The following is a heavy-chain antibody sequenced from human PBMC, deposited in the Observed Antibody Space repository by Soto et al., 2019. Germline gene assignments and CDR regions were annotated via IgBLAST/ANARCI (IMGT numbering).Heavy chain of an antibody. CDR3: VRDGERSGDAGDS. V-gene: IGHV3-74*01. CDR2: IKGDGSSA. Sequence: EVQLVESGGALVQPRGSLRLSCAASGFTFSRHWMHWVRQAPGKGLMWISRIKGDGSSANYADSVRGRFTISRDNAKSTLYLQMDSLRAEDTAVYYCVRDGERSGDAGDSWGQGTQVTVSS. J-gene: IGHJ4*02. CDR1: GFTFSRHW. D-gene: IGHD1-26*01.